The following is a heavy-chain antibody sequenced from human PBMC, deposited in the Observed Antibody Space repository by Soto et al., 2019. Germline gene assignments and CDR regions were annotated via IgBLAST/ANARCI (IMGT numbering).Heavy chain of an antibody. Sequence: EVHLLESGGGVVQPGGSLRLSCAASGFTFSSYAMSWVRQAPGKGLEWVSTISNSGDITYNADSVKGRFTISRDNSKNTLYLQMNSLRAEDTAVYYCARDSGNFPWYFDYWGQGTLVTVSS. J-gene: IGHJ4*02. CDR1: GFTFSSYA. V-gene: IGHV3-23*01. CDR3: ARDSGNFPWYFDY. CDR2: ISNSGDIT. D-gene: IGHD1-26*01.